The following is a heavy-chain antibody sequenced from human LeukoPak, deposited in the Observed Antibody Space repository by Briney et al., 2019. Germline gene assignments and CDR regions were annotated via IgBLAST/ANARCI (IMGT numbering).Heavy chain of an antibody. CDR3: ASALKRGYCSSTSCYYYYYMDV. CDR2: IIPIFGTA. D-gene: IGHD2-2*01. CDR1: GGTFSSYA. V-gene: IGHV1-69*13. Sequence: SVKVSCKASGGTFSSYAISWVRQAPGQGLEWMGGIIPIFGTANYAQKFQGRVTITADESTSTAYMELSSLGSEDTAVYYCASALKRGYCSSTSCYYYYYMDVWGKGTTVTVSS. J-gene: IGHJ6*03.